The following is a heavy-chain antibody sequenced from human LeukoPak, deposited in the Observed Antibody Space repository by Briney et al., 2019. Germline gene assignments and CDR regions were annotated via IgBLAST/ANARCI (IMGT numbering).Heavy chain of an antibody. CDR3: AKDPVMYSSGPVGFDP. CDR1: GFTFSSYG. V-gene: IGHV3-23*01. Sequence: GGSLRLSCAASGFTFSSYGMSWVRQAPGKGLEWVSAISGSGGSTYYADSVKGRFTISRDNSKNTLYLQMNSLRAEDTAVYYCAKDPVMYSSGPVGFDPWGQGTLVTVSS. CDR2: ISGSGGST. D-gene: IGHD6-19*01. J-gene: IGHJ5*02.